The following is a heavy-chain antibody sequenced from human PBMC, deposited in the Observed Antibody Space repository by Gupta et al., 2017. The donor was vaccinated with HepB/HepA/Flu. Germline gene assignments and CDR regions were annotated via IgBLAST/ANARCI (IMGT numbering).Heavy chain of an antibody. Sequence: QVQLVQSGTEVMKPGASVKVSCKASGYTFRTSFMNWVRQAPGRGLEWVAMINPSGGSTRCAQKFKGRVTVTRDTSTDTVYMELSSLTSDDTAVYYCARTTLRGYSYGSFGYWGQGTLVTVSS. CDR3: ARTTLRGYSYGSFGY. CDR2: INPSGGST. J-gene: IGHJ4*02. D-gene: IGHD5-12*01. V-gene: IGHV1-46*01. CDR1: GYTFRTSF.